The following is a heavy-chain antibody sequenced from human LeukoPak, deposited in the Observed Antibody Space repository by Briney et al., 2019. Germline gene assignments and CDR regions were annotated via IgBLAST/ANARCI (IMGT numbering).Heavy chain of an antibody. Sequence: SETLSLTCTVSADSISSGYYWSWIRQPPGKGLEWIGYIYHSGSTYYNPSLKSRVTISVDRSKNQFSLKLSSATAADTAVYYCARDGGNYYYAYWGQGTLVTVSS. J-gene: IGHJ4*02. D-gene: IGHD3-16*01. CDR3: ARDGGNYYYAY. V-gene: IGHV4-38-2*02. CDR1: ADSISSGYY. CDR2: IYHSGST.